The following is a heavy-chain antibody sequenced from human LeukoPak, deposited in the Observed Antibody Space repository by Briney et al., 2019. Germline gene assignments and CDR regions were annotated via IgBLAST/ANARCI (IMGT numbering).Heavy chain of an antibody. CDR1: GGSISSGSYY. J-gene: IGHJ4*02. CDR3: AIGYSYALSTDPYYYFDY. Sequence: SETLSLTCTVSGGSISSGSYYWRWIRQPAGKGLEWIGRIYTSRSTNYNPSLKSRVTISVDTSKNQFSLKLSSVTAADTAVYYCAIGYSYALSTDPYYYFDYWGQGTLVTVSS. D-gene: IGHD5-18*01. V-gene: IGHV4-61*02. CDR2: IYTSRST.